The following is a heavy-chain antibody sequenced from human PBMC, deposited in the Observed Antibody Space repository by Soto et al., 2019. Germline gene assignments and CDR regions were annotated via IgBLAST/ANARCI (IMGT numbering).Heavy chain of an antibody. CDR1: GGSFSVYY. D-gene: IGHD1-26*01. J-gene: IGHJ5*02. CDR3: ARGVVGATTRGGFDP. CDR2: INHSGST. V-gene: IGHV4-34*01. Sequence: PSETLSLTCAVYGGSFSVYYWSWIRQPPGKGLEWIGEINHSGSTNYNPSLKSRVTISVDTSKNQFSLKLSSVTAADTAVYYCARGVVGATTRGGFDPWGQGTLVT.